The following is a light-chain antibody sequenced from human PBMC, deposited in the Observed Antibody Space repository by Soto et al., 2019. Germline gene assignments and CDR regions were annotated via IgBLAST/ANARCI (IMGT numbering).Light chain of an antibody. V-gene: IGKV1-5*01. J-gene: IGKJ2*01. Sequence: DIQMTQSPSTLSASIGDRVTLTCRASQSLTGRLAWYQQKPGRPPKLLIYDVSLLESGVPSRFSGSESGTAFTLTISSLRPDDFATFYCQQYKVYPYTFGQGTRL. CDR3: QQYKVYPYT. CDR2: DVS. CDR1: QSLTGR.